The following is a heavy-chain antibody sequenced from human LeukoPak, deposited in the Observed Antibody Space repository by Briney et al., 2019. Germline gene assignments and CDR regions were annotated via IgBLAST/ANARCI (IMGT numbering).Heavy chain of an antibody. CDR1: GYTFTSYG. V-gene: IGHV1-18*01. CDR3: ARARQSSYGPPTDAFDI. J-gene: IGHJ3*02. D-gene: IGHD5-18*01. Sequence: ASVNVSCKASGYTFTSYGISWVRQAPGQGLEWMGWISAYNGNTNYAQKLQGRVTMTTDTSTSTAYTELRSLRSDDTAVYYCARARQSSYGPPTDAFDIWGQGTMVTVSS. CDR2: ISAYNGNT.